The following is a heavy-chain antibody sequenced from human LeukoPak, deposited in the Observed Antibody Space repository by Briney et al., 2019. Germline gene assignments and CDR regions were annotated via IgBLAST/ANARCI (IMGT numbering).Heavy chain of an antibody. CDR3: AKGEPDYDILTGYALNNYYYYIDV. V-gene: IGHV3-23*01. CDR2: ISGSGGST. D-gene: IGHD3-9*01. CDR1: GFTFSSYA. Sequence: PGGCLRLACAASGFTFSSYAMSWVRQAPGKGLEWVSAISGSGGSTYYADSVKGRFTITRDNSNNTLYLQMNSLRAEDTAVYYCAKGEPDYDILTGYALNNYYYYIDVWGKGTTVTVSS. J-gene: IGHJ6*03.